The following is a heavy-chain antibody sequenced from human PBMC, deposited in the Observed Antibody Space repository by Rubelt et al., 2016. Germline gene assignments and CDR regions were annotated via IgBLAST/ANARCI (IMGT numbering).Heavy chain of an antibody. CDR3: ARPRITMVRGVTNWFDP. CDR2: ISGSGGST. V-gene: IGHV3-23*01. CDR1: GFTFSSYA. J-gene: IGHJ5*02. D-gene: IGHD3-10*01. Sequence: ASGFTFSSYAMSWVRQAPGKGLEWVSAISGSGGSTYYADSVKGRFTISRDNSKNTLYLQMNSLRAEDTVVYYCARPRITMVRGVTNWFDPWGQGTLVTVSS.